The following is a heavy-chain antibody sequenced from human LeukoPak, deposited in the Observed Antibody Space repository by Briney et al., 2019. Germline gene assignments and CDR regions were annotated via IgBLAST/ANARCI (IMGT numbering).Heavy chain of an antibody. J-gene: IGHJ4*02. CDR2: LYSGGGT. CDR1: GFFFSNYA. V-gene: IGHV3-23*03. CDR3: ATLYGSSRGAFDY. Sequence: GGSLRLSCAASGFFFSNYAMSWVRQAPGKGLEWVSVLYSGGGTYYADSVKGRFTISRDNSKNTLYLQMNSLRAEDTAIYYCATLYGSSRGAFDYWGQGTLVTVSS. D-gene: IGHD3-10*01.